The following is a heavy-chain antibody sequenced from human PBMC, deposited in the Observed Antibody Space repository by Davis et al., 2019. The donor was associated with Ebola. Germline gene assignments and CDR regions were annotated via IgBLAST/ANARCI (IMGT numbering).Heavy chain of an antibody. Sequence: PGGSLRLSCAASGFTFRSYAIHWVRQAPGKGLEWVAVVSFDGVYKYYADSVKGRFTIPRDNSKNTLYLQMNSLRAEDTAVYYCARSDFDSSGYFLDSWGQGTLVTVSS. J-gene: IGHJ4*02. CDR1: GFTFRSYA. V-gene: IGHV3-30-3*01. D-gene: IGHD3-22*01. CDR3: ARSDFDSSGYFLDS. CDR2: VSFDGVYK.